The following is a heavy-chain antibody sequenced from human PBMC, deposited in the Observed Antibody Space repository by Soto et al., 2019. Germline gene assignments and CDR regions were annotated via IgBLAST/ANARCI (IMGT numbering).Heavy chain of an antibody. CDR3: ARDLRPGYFDY. CDR1: GFTFSSYS. Sequence: PEGSLRLSCAASGFTFSSYSMNWVRQAPGKGLEWVSSISSSSSYIYYADSVKGRFTISRDNAKNSLYLQMNSLRAEDTAVYYCARDLRPGYFDYWGQGTLVTVSS. V-gene: IGHV3-21*01. CDR2: ISSSSSYI. J-gene: IGHJ4*02.